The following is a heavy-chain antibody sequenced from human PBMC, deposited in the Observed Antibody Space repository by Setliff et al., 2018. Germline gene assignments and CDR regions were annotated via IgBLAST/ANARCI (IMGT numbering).Heavy chain of an antibody. CDR3: ARSPAVLGIVYLDP. D-gene: IGHD2-15*01. CDR1: GDSFSNYA. J-gene: IGHJ5*02. V-gene: IGHV1-69*05. Sequence: VKVSCKASGDSFSNYAISWVRQAPGQGLEWMGGLIPMFGTPGYAQKFQDRVTITTDESTSTAYMELNSLTSEDTAVYYCARSPAVLGIVYLDPWGQGTLVTVSS. CDR2: LIPMFGTP.